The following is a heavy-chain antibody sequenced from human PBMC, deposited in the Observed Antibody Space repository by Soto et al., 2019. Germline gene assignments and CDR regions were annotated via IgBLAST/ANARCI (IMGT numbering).Heavy chain of an antibody. Sequence: QVQLVESGGGVVQPGRSLRLSCAASGFTFSSYGMHWVRQAPGKGLEWVAVIWYDGSNKYYADSVKGRFTISRDNSKNTLYLQMNSLRAEDTAVYYCARDRDYVWGSYHGGMDVWGQGTTVTVSS. CDR1: GFTFSSYG. V-gene: IGHV3-33*01. D-gene: IGHD3-16*02. CDR2: IWYDGSNK. J-gene: IGHJ6*02. CDR3: ARDRDYVWGSYHGGMDV.